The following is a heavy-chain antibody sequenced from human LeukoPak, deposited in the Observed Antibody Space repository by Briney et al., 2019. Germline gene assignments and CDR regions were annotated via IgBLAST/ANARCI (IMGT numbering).Heavy chain of an antibody. D-gene: IGHD6-13*01. CDR3: AKQGYTTSWLYFDS. CDR1: GFTFSNYA. J-gene: IGHJ4*02. V-gene: IGHV3-23*01. CDR2: IGGSDGRT. Sequence: GGSQRLSCAASGFTFSNYAMSWVRQAPGKGLEWVSVIGGSDGRTYYADSVKGRFTISRDNSKNTLYLHMNILRAEDTAVYFCAKQGYTTSWLYFDSWGQGALVTVSS.